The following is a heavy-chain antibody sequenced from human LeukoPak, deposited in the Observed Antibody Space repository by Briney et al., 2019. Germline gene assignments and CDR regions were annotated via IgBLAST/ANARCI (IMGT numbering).Heavy chain of an antibody. CDR3: VGGDSSSWYAGYQPRRYNWFDP. V-gene: IGHV1-2*06. CDR1: GYTFTGYY. CDR2: INPNSGGT. J-gene: IGHJ5*02. Sequence: ASVKVSCKASGYTFTGYYMYWVRQAPGQGLEWMGRINPNSGGTNYAQKFQGRVTMTRDTSISTAYMELSRLRSDDTAVYYCVGGDSSSWYAGYQPRRYNWFDPWGQGTLVTVSS. D-gene: IGHD6-13*01.